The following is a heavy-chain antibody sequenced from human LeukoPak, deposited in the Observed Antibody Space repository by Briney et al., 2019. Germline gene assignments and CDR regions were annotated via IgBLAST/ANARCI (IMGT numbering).Heavy chain of an antibody. Sequence: ASVKVSCKASGYTFTSYDINWVRQDPGHGLEWTGGFDPEDGETIYAQKFQGRVTMTEDTSTDTAYMELSSLRSEDTAVYYCATAPRMVYAKVDYWGQGTLVTVSS. CDR2: FDPEDGET. J-gene: IGHJ4*02. CDR3: ATAPRMVYAKVDY. V-gene: IGHV1-24*01. CDR1: GYTFTSYD. D-gene: IGHD2-8*01.